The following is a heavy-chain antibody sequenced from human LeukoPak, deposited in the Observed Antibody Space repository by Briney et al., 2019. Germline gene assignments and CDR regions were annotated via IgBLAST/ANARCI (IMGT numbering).Heavy chain of an antibody. Sequence: GGSLRLSCAASGFTFSSYATHWVRQAPGKGLEWVAVISYDGSNKKYGDSVKGRFTISRDNSKNTLYLQMNSLRPEDTSIFYCAKGYFLVVTNVEYYFDYWGQGTLVTVSS. CDR1: GFTFSSYA. CDR3: AKGYFLVVTNVEYYFDY. J-gene: IGHJ4*02. CDR2: ISYDGSNK. V-gene: IGHV3-30*04. D-gene: IGHD2-8*01.